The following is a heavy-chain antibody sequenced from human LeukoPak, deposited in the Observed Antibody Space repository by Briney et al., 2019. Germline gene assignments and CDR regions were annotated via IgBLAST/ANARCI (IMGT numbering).Heavy chain of an antibody. V-gene: IGHV3-23*01. D-gene: IGHD3-10*01. J-gene: IGHJ4*02. CDR2: TSGSGGST. CDR3: AKDYDPYGSGSPFDY. Sequence: GGSLRLSCAASGFTFSSYAMSWVRQAPGKGLEWVSATSGSGGSTYYADSVKGRFTISRDNSKNTLYLQMNSLRAEDTAVYYCAKDYDPYGSGSPFDYWGQGTLVTVSS. CDR1: GFTFSSYA.